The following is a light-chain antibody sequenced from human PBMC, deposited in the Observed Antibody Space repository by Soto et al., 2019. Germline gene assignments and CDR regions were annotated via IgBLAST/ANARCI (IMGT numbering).Light chain of an antibody. CDR2: GAS. CDR3: QQYGSLPLS. Sequence: EMVLTQFPGTLSLSPGQGGMIACRPSQTANSNYIAWYQQKPSQALRLLIYGASSRSTGIPTRFSGSVSGAEFTLAFTRLEPEDFGVYYCQQYGSLPLSFGQGTKLQIK. J-gene: IGKJ2*01. V-gene: IGKV3-20*01. CDR1: QTANSNY.